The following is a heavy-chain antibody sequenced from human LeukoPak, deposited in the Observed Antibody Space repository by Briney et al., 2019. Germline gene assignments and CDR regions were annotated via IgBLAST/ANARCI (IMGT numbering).Heavy chain of an antibody. CDR1: GFTFSNSA. V-gene: IGHV3-23*01. D-gene: IGHD2/OR15-2a*01. J-gene: IGHJ5*01. CDR3: ARGVYGRFDS. CDR2: LSGSGITT. Sequence: GGSLRLSCAASGFTFSNSAMSWVRQAPGKGLEWVSTLSGSGITTYYADSVKGRFTISRDNSKNTLYLQMNRLRAEDTAVYYCARGVYGRFDSWGQGTLVTVSS.